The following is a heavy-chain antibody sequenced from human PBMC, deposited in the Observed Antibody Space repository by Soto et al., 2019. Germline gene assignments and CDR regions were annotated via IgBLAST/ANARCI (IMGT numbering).Heavy chain of an antibody. CDR2: TRNKANSYTT. CDR3: AMVAREYYFYY. CDR1: GFTFSDHY. D-gene: IGHD2-15*01. J-gene: IGHJ4*02. Sequence: GGSLRLSCAASGFTFSDHYMDWVRQAPGKGLEWVGRTRNKANSYTTEYAASVKGRFTISRDDSKNSLYLQMNSLKTEDTAVYYCAMVAREYYFYYWGQGSLVTVSS. V-gene: IGHV3-72*01.